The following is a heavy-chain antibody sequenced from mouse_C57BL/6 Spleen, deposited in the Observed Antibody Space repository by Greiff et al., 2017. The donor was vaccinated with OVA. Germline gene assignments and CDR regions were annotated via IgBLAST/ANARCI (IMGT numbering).Heavy chain of an antibody. V-gene: IGHV1-55*01. CDR2: IYPGSGST. Sequence: QVQLKQPGAELVKPGASVKMSCKASGYTFTSYWITWVKQRPGQGLEWIGDIYPGSGSTNYNEKFKSKATLTVDTSSSTAYMQLSSLTSEDSAVYYCARGERDYGNLPFAYWGQGTLVTVSA. CDR1: GYTFTSYW. D-gene: IGHD2-1*01. CDR3: ARGERDYGNLPFAY. J-gene: IGHJ3*01.